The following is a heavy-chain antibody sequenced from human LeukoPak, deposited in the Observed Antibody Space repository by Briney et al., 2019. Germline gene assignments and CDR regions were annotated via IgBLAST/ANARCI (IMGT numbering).Heavy chain of an antibody. Sequence: SVKVSCKASGGTFSSYAISWVRQAPGQGLEWMGRIIPIFGTAYYAQKFQGRVTITTDESTSTAYMELSSLRSEDTAVYYCARELRNYYGSGSYYSPGMNWFDPWGQGTLVTVSS. CDR1: GGTFSSYA. V-gene: IGHV1-69*05. J-gene: IGHJ5*02. D-gene: IGHD3-10*01. CDR3: ARELRNYYGSGSYYSPGMNWFDP. CDR2: IIPIFGTA.